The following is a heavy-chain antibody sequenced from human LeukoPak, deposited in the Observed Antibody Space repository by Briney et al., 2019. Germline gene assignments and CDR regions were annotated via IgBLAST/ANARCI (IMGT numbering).Heavy chain of an antibody. D-gene: IGHD3-10*01. Sequence: SETLSLTCAVSGGSITSTIWWSWVRQPPGKGLEWIGEIYHSGSTNYNPSLESRVTMSVDKSKSQFSLKLTSLTAADTAVYYCTRSRGATGGGDYWGQGTLVTVSS. J-gene: IGHJ4*02. CDR3: TRSRGATGGGDY. CDR2: IYHSGST. CDR1: GGSITSTIW. V-gene: IGHV4-4*02.